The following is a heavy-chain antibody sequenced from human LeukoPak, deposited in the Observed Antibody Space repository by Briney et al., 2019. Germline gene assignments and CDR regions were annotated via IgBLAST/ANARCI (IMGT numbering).Heavy chain of an antibody. CDR2: ISSSSSYI. CDR1: GFTFSSYS. CDR3: ARGPYDSSGYYFDY. Sequence: GGSLGLSCAASGFTFSSYSMNWVRQAPGKGLEWVSSISSSSSYIYYADSVKGRFTISRDNAKNSLYLQMNSLRAEDTAVYYCARGPYDSSGYYFDYWGQGTLVTVSS. J-gene: IGHJ4*02. V-gene: IGHV3-21*01. D-gene: IGHD3-22*01.